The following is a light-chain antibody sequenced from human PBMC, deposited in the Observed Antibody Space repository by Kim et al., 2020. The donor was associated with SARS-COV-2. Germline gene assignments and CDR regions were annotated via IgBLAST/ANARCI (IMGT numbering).Light chain of an antibody. CDR2: EVS. V-gene: IGKV3-11*01. Sequence: EVVLTQSPATLSLSPGERATLSCRASLSVSTRLAWYQQKPGQPPRLLMYEVSNRATATPARFSGSGSGTDFTLTISSLEPEDVAVYYCQQRKSWPLTFGQGTRLEIK. J-gene: IGKJ5*01. CDR3: QQRKSWPLT. CDR1: LSVSTR.